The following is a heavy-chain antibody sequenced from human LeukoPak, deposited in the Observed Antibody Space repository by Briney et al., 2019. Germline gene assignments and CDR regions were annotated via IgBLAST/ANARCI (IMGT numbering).Heavy chain of an antibody. CDR3: AREVRGVMNDAFDI. CDR2: IYTSGST. CDR1: GGSISSYY. D-gene: IGHD3-10*01. V-gene: IGHV4-4*07. Sequence: PSETLSLTCTVSGGSISSYYWSWIRQPAGKGLEGIGRIYTSGSTNYNPSLKSRVTMSVDTSKNHFSLRLSSVTAADTVVYYCAREVRGVMNDAFDIWGQGTMVTVSS. J-gene: IGHJ3*02.